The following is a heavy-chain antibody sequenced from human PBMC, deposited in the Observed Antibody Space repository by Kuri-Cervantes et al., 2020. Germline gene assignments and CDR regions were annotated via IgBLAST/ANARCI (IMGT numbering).Heavy chain of an antibody. V-gene: IGHV1-69*05. Sequence: SVKVSCKASGGTFSSYAISWVRQAPGQGLEWMGGIIPIFGTANYAQKFQGRVTMTRNTSISTAYMELSSLRSEDTAVYYCARGPKDERFLEWFTPYYMGVWGKGTTVTVSS. CDR3: ARGPKDERFLEWFTPYYMGV. J-gene: IGHJ6*03. D-gene: IGHD3-3*01. CDR1: GGTFSSYA. CDR2: IIPIFGTA.